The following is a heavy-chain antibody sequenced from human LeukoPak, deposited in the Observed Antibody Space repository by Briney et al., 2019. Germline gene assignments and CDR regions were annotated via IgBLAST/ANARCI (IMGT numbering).Heavy chain of an antibody. CDR1: GGSISSYY. D-gene: IGHD2-21*02. CDR2: IYSSGST. J-gene: IGHJ4*02. Sequence: ETLSLXXXVSGGSISSYYWSWIRQPPGKGLEWIGYIYSSGSTNYNPSLKSRITISVDTSKNQFSLKLSSVTAADTAVYYCARFAYCGGHCWYYFDYWGQGSLVTVSS. V-gene: IGHV4-59*01. CDR3: ARFAYCGGHCWYYFDY.